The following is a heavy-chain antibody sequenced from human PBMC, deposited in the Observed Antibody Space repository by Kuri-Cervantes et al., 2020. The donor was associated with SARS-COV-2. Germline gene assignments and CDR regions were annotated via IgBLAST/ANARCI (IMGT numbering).Heavy chain of an antibody. V-gene: IGHV4-39*01. J-gene: IGHJ2*01. CDR3: ARQGGQLVLHWYFDP. CDR2: IYYSGST. Sequence: SETLSLTCTVSGGSISSSSYYWGWIRQPPGKGLEWIGSIYYSGSTYYNPSLKSRVTISVDTSKNQFSLKLSSVTAADTAVYYCARQGGQLVLHWYFDPWGRGTLVTVSS. CDR1: GGSISSSSYY. D-gene: IGHD6-6*01.